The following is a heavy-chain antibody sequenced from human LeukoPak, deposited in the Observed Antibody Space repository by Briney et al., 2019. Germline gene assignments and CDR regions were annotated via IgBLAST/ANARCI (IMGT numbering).Heavy chain of an antibody. CDR3: ARGKDGYNYYFDY. CDR1: GGTFSSYA. Sequence: SVKVSCKASGGTFSSYAISWVRQAPGQGLEWMGGIIPIFGTANYVQKFQGRVTITADESTSTAYMELSSLRSEDTAVYYRARGKDGYNYYFDYWGQGTLVTVSS. CDR2: IIPIFGTA. D-gene: IGHD5-24*01. V-gene: IGHV1-69*13. J-gene: IGHJ4*02.